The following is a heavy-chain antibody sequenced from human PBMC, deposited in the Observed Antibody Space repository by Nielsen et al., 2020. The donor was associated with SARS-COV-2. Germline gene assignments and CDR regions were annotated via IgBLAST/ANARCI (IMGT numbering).Heavy chain of an antibody. J-gene: IGHJ6*03. CDR2: VSHSGSI. D-gene: IGHD2-2*01. V-gene: IGHV4-4*01. Sequence: VRQAPGQVLEWIGEVSHSGSINYNPSLKSRVTLSMDKSKRQFSLRLNSVSAADTAEYFCARGDLVVVPSPLLGLGTFFYYFYLDVWGKGTTVTVSS. CDR3: ARGDLVVVPSPLLGLGTFFYYFYLDV.